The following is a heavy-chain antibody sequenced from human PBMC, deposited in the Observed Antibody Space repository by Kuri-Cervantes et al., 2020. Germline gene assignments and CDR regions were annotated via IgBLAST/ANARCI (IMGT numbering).Heavy chain of an antibody. J-gene: IGHJ5*02. D-gene: IGHD2-21*02. CDR2: IYYSGST. CDR3: AIQYSAISGWFDP. V-gene: IGHV4-39*07. CDR1: GGSISSSSYY. Sequence: SETLSLTCTVSGGSISSSSYYWGWIRQPPGKGLEWIGSIYYSGSTNYNPSLKSRVTISVDTSKNQFSLKLSSVTAADTAVYYCAIQYSAISGWFDPWGQGTLVTVSS.